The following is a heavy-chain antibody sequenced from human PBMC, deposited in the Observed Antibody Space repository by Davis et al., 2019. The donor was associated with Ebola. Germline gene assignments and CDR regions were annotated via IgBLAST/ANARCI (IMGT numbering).Heavy chain of an antibody. CDR3: ARGWLRGWFDP. J-gene: IGHJ5*02. V-gene: IGHV6-1*01. CDR1: GDSVSSGG. CDR2: TYYSSKWYN. D-gene: IGHD5-12*01. Sequence: HSQTLSLTCAISGDSVSSGGWNWIRQSPSRGLEWLGRTYYSSKWYNDYAVSVKSRITINPDTSKNQFSLQLNSVTPDDTAVYYCARGWLRGWFDPWGQGTLVTVSS.